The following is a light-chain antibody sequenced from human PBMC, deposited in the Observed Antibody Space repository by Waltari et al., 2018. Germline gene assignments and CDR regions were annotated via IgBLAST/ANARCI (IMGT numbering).Light chain of an antibody. Sequence: QSALTQPASVSGSPGQSITVSCTGTSSDVGSYNLVSWYQQHPGKAPKLMIYEGSKRASGVSNGFSGSKSGNTAALTISGLQAEDEADYYCCSYAGSSTLLFGGGTKVTVL. J-gene: IGLJ2*01. CDR2: EGS. V-gene: IGLV2-23*01. CDR1: SSDVGSYNL. CDR3: CSYAGSSTLL.